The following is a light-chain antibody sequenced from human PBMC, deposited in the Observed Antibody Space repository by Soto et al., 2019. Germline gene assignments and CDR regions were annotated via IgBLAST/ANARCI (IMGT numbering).Light chain of an antibody. V-gene: IGKV1-5*03. CDR2: MAS. J-gene: IGKJ1*01. CDR3: QQYNSHSPWT. Sequence: DIQMTQSPSTLSASVGDRVTITCRASQSVSTWLAWYQQKPGKAPQVLISMASTLESGVPSRFSGSGSGTEFTLTISSLQPDDFATSYCQQYNSHSPWTFGQGTKVEIK. CDR1: QSVSTW.